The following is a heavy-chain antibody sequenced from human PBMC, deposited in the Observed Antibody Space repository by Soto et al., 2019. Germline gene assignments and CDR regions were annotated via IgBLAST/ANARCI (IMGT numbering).Heavy chain of an antibody. V-gene: IGHV3-15*07. Sequence: EVQLVESGGGLVQPGGSLRLSCAASGFSITNTWMHWVRQAPGKGLEWVGRVKSKADGGTADYAAPVKGRFTVSRDDSKNTQYLQIDRLKMEDTAFYYCISYPDFWGGHTPLWRQGTLVTVSS. CDR1: GFSITNTW. J-gene: IGHJ4*02. CDR3: ISYPDFWGGHTPL. CDR2: VKSKADGGTA. D-gene: IGHD3-3*01.